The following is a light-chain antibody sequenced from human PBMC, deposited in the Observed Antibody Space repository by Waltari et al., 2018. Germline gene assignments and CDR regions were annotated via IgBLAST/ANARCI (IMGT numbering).Light chain of an antibody. V-gene: IGLV3-25*03. CDR3: LSPETRGSWV. CDR1: ALPKTY. Sequence: SYDLTQSPSVSLSPGQTARLPCSGVALPKTYAYWYQKKPGQAPRFIIFKDRERPSGIPERFSGSTSGTTVTLTITGVQAEDEADYYCLSPETRGSWVFGGGTKLTVL. J-gene: IGLJ2*01. CDR2: KDR.